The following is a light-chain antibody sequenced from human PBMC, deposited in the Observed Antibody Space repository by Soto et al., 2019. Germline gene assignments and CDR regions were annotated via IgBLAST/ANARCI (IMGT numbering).Light chain of an antibody. Sequence: QLVLTQSPSASASLGASVKLTCTLSSGHSTYAIAWHQQQPEKGPRFLMKLNSDGSHNRGDGSPDRFSGSSSGAERYLSISGLQSEDEAEYYCQTWGTGIVILGGGTKLTVL. CDR3: QTWGTGIVI. CDR2: LNSDGSH. V-gene: IGLV4-69*01. CDR1: SGHSTYA. J-gene: IGLJ2*01.